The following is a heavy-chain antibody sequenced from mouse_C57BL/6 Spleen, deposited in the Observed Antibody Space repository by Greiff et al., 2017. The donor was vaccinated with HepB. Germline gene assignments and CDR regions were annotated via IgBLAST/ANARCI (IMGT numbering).Heavy chain of an antibody. Sequence: EVKLVESGGGLVKPGGSLKLSCAASGFTFSSYAMSWVRQTPEKRLEWVATISDGGSYTYYPDNVKGRFTISRDNSNNTLYLQMSHLKSEDTAMYYCARGGTTVNAMDYWGQGTSVT. D-gene: IGHD1-1*01. CDR1: GFTFSSYA. CDR2: ISDGGSYT. V-gene: IGHV5-4*03. J-gene: IGHJ4*01. CDR3: ARGGTTVNAMDY.